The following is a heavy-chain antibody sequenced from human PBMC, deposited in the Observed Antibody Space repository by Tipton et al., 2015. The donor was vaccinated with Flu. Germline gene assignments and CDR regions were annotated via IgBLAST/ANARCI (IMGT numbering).Heavy chain of an antibody. J-gene: IGHJ5*02. D-gene: IGHD2-2*01. CDR3: AKYLPLPAAIEADRGWFDP. CDR1: GYTFTSYG. V-gene: IGHV1-18*01. CDR2: ISAYNGNT. Sequence: QMQLVQSGAEVKKPGASVKVSCKASGYTFTSYGISWVRQAPGQGLEWMGWISAYNGNTNYAQQLQGRVTMTTDTSTSPAYMELRSLRSDGPAVYYCAKYLPLPAAIEADRGWFDPWGQGTLVTVSS.